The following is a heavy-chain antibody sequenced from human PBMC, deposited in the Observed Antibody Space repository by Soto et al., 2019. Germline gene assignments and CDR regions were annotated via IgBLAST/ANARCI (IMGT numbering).Heavy chain of an antibody. CDR3: ARVGCTSCYWVNWFDP. CDR2: IIPIFGTA. Sequence: SVKVSCKASGGTFSSYANSWVRQAPGQGLEWMGGIIPIFGTANYAQKFQGRATITADESTSTAYMELSSLRSEDTAVYYCARVGCTSCYWVNWFDPWGQGTLVTVSP. CDR1: GGTFSSYA. V-gene: IGHV1-69*13. D-gene: IGHD2-2*01. J-gene: IGHJ5*02.